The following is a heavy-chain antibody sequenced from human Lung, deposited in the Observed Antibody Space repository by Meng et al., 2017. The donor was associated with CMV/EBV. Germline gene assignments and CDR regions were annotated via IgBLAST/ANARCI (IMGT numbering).Heavy chain of an antibody. Sequence: VXVSCXXSGYTFTDYYIHWVRQAPGQGLEWMGWINPNTGDTNYARKFQGRVTMTRDTSISTAYMELIGLRWDDTAVFYCARDRPPLFYDDSSGYDFWGQGTXVTVSS. CDR3: ARDRPPLFYDDSSGYDF. J-gene: IGHJ4*02. D-gene: IGHD3-22*01. CDR2: INPNTGDT. CDR1: GYTFTDYY. V-gene: IGHV1-2*02.